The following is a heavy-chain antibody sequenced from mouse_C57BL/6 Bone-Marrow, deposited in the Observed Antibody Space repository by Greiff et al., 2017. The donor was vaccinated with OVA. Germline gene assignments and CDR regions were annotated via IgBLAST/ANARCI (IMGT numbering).Heavy chain of an antibody. Sequence: VQLQESGAELARPGASVKLSCKASGYTFTSYGISWVKQRTGQGLEWIGEIYPRSGNTYYNEKFKGKATLTADKSSSTAYMELRSLTSEDSAVYFCARRIYYYGSAAYWGQGTLVTVSA. V-gene: IGHV1-81*01. D-gene: IGHD1-1*01. CDR2: IYPRSGNT. CDR1: GYTFTSYG. CDR3: ARRIYYYGSAAY. J-gene: IGHJ3*01.